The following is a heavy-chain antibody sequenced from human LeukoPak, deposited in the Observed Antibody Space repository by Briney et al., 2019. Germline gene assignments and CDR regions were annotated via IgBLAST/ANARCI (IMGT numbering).Heavy chain of an antibody. CDR2: IYYTGST. CDR1: GGSISSSDYY. V-gene: IGHV4-39*07. CDR3: ARENYCTNGVCWAFDP. J-gene: IGHJ5*02. Sequence: PSETLSLTCTVSGGSISSSDYYWGWIRQPPGKGLEWIGNIYYTGSTSYNSSLKSRVTISIDTSKNQFSLQLSSVTAADTAVYFCARENYCTNGVCWAFDPWRQGTLVTVSS. D-gene: IGHD2-8*01.